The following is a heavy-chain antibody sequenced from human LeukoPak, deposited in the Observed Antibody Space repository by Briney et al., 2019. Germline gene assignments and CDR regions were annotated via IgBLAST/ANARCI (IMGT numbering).Heavy chain of an antibody. D-gene: IGHD2-15*01. CDR1: GYTFTSYD. CDR3: ARALGYCSGGSCYPLDY. J-gene: IGHJ4*02. V-gene: IGHV1-8*01. CDR2: MNPNSGNT. Sequence: GASVKVSCKASGYTFTSYDINWVRQATGQGLEWMGWMNPNSGNTGYARKFQGRVTMTRNTSISTAYMELSSLRSEDTAVYYCARALGYCSGGSCYPLDYWGQGTLVTVSS.